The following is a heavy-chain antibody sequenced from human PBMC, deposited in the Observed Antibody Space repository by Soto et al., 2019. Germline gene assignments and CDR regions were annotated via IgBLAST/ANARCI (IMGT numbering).Heavy chain of an antibody. J-gene: IGHJ6*02. D-gene: IGHD3-16*01. Sequence: QVQLVQSGDEVKKPGASVKVSCKASGYICVNYGIAWVRQAPGQGLEWMGWISPYTGNTHSATKVQGRLTMTTDTSTSTAYMDLGSLTSDDTAVYYCVMVDNYVTPTPQDVWGQGTTVTVSS. CDR1: GYICVNYG. CDR3: VMVDNYVTPTPQDV. CDR2: ISPYTGNT. V-gene: IGHV1-18*01.